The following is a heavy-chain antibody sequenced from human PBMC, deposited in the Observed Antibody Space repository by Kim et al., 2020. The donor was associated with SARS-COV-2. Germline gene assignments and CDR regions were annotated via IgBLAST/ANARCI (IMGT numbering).Heavy chain of an antibody. D-gene: IGHD3-10*01. CDR3: ARLRSYPIGFFDP. Sequence: SETLSLTCTVFDGAISSYYWGWIRQSPGKGLEWIGCLYYSGSTNYNPSLESRVTISADTSKNQLPLKLTSVTAADTAAYYCARLRSYPIGFFDPWGQGTVVTVSS. V-gene: IGHV4-59*13. CDR1: DGAISSYY. CDR2: LYYSGST. J-gene: IGHJ5*02.